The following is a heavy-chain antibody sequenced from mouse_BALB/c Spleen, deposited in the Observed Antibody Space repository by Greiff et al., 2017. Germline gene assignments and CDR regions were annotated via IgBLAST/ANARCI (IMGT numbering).Heavy chain of an antibody. CDR3: ARSKSTMITTEFAY. CDR1: GFTFSSFG. CDR2: ISSGSSTI. D-gene: IGHD2-4*01. J-gene: IGHJ3*01. Sequence: EVQGVESGGGLVQPGGSRKLSCAASGFTFSSFGMHWVRQAPEKGLEWVAYISSGSSTIYYADTVKGRFTISRDNPKNTLFLQMTSLRSEDTAMYYCARSKSTMITTEFAYWGQGTLVTVSA. V-gene: IGHV5-17*02.